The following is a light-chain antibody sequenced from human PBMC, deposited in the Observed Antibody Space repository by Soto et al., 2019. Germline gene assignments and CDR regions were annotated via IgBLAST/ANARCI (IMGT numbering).Light chain of an antibody. CDR3: SLYTSRSTYV. CDR1: SSDVGGYNY. J-gene: IGLJ1*01. CDR2: DVS. V-gene: IGLV2-14*01. Sequence: LTQRASVSESPAQSITFYCTKTSSDVGGYNYVSWYQQHPGKAPKLMIYDVSNRPSGVSNRFSGSKSGNTASLTISELHSEEEADYCYSLYTSRSTYVFGTGIKVTVL.